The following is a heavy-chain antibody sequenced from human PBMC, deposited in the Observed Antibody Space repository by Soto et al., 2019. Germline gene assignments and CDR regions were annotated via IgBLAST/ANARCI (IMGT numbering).Heavy chain of an antibody. Sequence: QVQLVQSGAEVKKPGASVKVSCKASGYTFTSYDINWVRQATGQGLEWMGWMNPNSGNTGYAQKFQGRVTMTRNTSISTAYMELGSLRSEETAVYYCARGRGKGQLVYLIYYYSGKDVWGQGTTVTVSS. CDR3: ARGRGKGQLVYLIYYYSGKDV. V-gene: IGHV1-8*01. D-gene: IGHD2-2*02. CDR2: MNPNSGNT. CDR1: GYTFTSYD. J-gene: IGHJ6*02.